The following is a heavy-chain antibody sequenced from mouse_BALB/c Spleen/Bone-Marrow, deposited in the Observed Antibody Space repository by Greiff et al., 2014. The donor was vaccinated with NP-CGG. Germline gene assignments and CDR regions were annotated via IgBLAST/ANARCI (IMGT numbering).Heavy chain of an antibody. D-gene: IGHD2-3*01. CDR3: ARRDDYLDY. Sequence: EVQGVESGGGLVKPGGSLKLSCAASGFTFSSYAMSWVRQTPEKRLEWVATISSGGSYTYYPDSVKGRFTISRDNAKNTLYLQMSSLRSEDTAMYYCARRDDYLDYWGQGTTLTVSS. V-gene: IGHV5-9-3*01. J-gene: IGHJ2*01. CDR2: ISSGGSYT. CDR1: GFTFSSYA.